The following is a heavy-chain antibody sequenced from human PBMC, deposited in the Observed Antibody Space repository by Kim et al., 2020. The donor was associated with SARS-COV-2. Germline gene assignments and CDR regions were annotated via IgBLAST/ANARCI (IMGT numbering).Heavy chain of an antibody. V-gene: IGHV4-34*01. CDR3: SLDTSGPPAHYPYYGMDV. D-gene: IGHD5-12*01. J-gene: IGHJ6*02. CDR1: GEPTGYY. Sequence: SETLSLTCTVYGEPTGYYWSWIRQTPGRGLEWIGDVSHSGSTSYNPSLKDRALISVDASKSHFSLQVTAVTAADTAVYYCSLDTSGPPAHYPYYGMDVWGQGATVTVS. CDR2: VSHSGST.